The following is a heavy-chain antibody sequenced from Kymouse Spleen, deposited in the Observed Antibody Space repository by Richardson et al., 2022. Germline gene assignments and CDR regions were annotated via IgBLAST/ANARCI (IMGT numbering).Heavy chain of an antibody. Sequence: QVQLQESGPGLVKPSETLSLTCTVSGGSISSYYWSWIRQPPGKGLEWIGYIYYSGSTNYNPSLKSRVTISVDTSKNQFSLKLSSVTAADTAVYYCARYSNYYYYYGMDVWGQGTTVTVSS. V-gene: IGHV4-59*01. J-gene: IGHJ6*02. CDR1: GGSISSYY. D-gene: IGHD4-11,IGHD4-11*01. CDR3: ARYSNYYYYYGMDV. CDR2: IYYSGST.